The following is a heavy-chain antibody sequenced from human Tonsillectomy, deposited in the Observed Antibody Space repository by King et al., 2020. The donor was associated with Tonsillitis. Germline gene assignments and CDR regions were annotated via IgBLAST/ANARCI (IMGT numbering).Heavy chain of an antibody. Sequence: LQLQESGPGLVKSSETLSLTCTVSGDSISSDSHYWGWIRQPPGKELQWIGICYDSVSTQYNPSLKSRVTLSVDTSKNQLSLKLSSVTAADTAIYYCSRLTFGSGTYNAFDIWGQGTRVTVSS. J-gene: IGHJ3*02. CDR1: GDSISSDSHY. V-gene: IGHV4-39*01. CDR3: SRLTFGSGTYNAFDI. CDR2: CYDSVST. D-gene: IGHD3-10*01.